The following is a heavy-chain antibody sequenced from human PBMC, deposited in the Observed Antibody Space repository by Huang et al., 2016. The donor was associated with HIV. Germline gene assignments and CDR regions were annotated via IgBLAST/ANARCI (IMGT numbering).Heavy chain of an antibody. Sequence: QVKLVQSGAEVKKPGASVKVSCKTSGYTFSGYAITWVRQAPGKGLEGIGWVSPYNGDTNYVQNLQGRVTMTTDMSTTTAYMELRSLTSDDTAIYYCARKFGRDFDYWGQGTLVTVSS. D-gene: IGHD3-16*01. CDR1: GYTFSGYA. CDR2: VSPYNGDT. V-gene: IGHV1-18*01. CDR3: ARKFGRDFDY. J-gene: IGHJ4*02.